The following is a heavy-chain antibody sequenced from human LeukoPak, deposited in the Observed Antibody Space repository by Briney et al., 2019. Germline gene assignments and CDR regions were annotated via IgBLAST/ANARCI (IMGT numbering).Heavy chain of an antibody. CDR1: GFTFSNAW. D-gene: IGHD6-19*01. J-gene: IGHJ5*02. CDR3: ARGRTLGKILAANWFDP. V-gene: IGHV3-15*01. Sequence: PGGSLRLSCAASGFTFSNAWMSWVRQAPGKGLEWVGRIKSKTDGGTTDYAAPVKGRFTISRDDSKNTLYLQMNSLKTEDTAVYYCARGRTLGKILAANWFDPWGQGTLVTVSS. CDR2: IKSKTDGGTT.